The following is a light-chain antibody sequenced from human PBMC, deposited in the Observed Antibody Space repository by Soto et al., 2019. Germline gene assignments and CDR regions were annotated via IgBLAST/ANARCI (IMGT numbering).Light chain of an antibody. Sequence: DLVMTQSPLSLPATPGEPASISCRSSQSLLHSNGYNYLDWYLQKPGQSPQLLIYLGSNRSSGVPDRFSGSGSGTDFTLKISRVEAEDVGVYYCMQALQTPRTFGQGTKVEIK. CDR1: QSLLHSNGYNY. CDR3: MQALQTPRT. J-gene: IGKJ1*01. CDR2: LGS. V-gene: IGKV2-28*01.